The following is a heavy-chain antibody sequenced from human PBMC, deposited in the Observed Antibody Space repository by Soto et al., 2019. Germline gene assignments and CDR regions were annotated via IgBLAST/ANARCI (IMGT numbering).Heavy chain of an antibody. V-gene: IGHV6-1*01. CDR2: TYYRYKWYN. J-gene: IGHJ6*01. CDR3: ARALYAYSSVWYQAYHGIDV. D-gene: IGHD6-19*01. CDR1: VDSVSSNRAA. Sequence: PSQTLSLTSAISVDSVSSNRAAWNWIRESPSRGHKWLGRTYYRYKWYNDYAVSVKSRITINXDTSKNQFSLQLNSVTPEDTTVYYCARALYAYSSVWYQAYHGIDVWGQGTTVTVSS.